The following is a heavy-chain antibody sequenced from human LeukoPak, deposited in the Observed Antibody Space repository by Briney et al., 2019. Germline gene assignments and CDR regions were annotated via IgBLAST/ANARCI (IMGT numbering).Heavy chain of an antibody. Sequence: GGSLRLSCAASGFTFSSFAMTWVRQAPGKGLKWVSAISGSASTYYADSVKGRFTISRDNSKNTLYLQLNSLRAEDTAVYYCTKVRDIYCSGGTCFYFDYWGQGTLVTVSS. CDR1: GFTFSSFA. CDR3: TKVRDIYCSGGTCFYFDY. V-gene: IGHV3-23*01. D-gene: IGHD2-15*01. J-gene: IGHJ4*02. CDR2: ISGSAST.